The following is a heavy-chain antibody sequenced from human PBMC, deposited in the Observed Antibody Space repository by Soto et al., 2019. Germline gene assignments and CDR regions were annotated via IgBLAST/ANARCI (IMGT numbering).Heavy chain of an antibody. V-gene: IGHV1-18*01. CDR2: ISSYNGNT. D-gene: IGHD6-6*01. J-gene: IGHJ2*01. CDR3: ESSSFFSSRRYWYFEL. CDR1: GYTFTSYG. Sequence: QVQLVQSGAEVKRPGASVQVSCKASGYTFTSYGIRWVRQAPVQGLEWMGWISSYNGNTNYAQKVQGRVTMTTGTTTSTAEMEELSKESDDSAVYYCESSSFFSSRRYWYFELWGRGTLVA.